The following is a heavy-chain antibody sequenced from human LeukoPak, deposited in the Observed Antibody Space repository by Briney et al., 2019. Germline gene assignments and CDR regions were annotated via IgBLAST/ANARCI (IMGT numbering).Heavy chain of an antibody. CDR2: IFYSGNT. CDR1: GGSINSSSYY. V-gene: IGHV4-39*07. CDR3: ARGSITIFGVAPYYFDY. J-gene: IGHJ4*02. D-gene: IGHD3-3*01. Sequence: SETLSLTCTVSGGSINSSSYYWGWIRQPPGKGLEWIGSIFYSGNTYDNPSLKSRVTISVDTSKNQFSLKFTSVTAADTAVYYCARGSITIFGVAPYYFDYWGQGTLVTVSS.